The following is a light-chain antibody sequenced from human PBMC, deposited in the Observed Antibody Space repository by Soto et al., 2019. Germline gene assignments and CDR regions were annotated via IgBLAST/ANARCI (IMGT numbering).Light chain of an antibody. CDR1: QSVSSN. CDR3: ALRHMWPIT. CDR2: DAY. V-gene: IGKV3-11*01. J-gene: IGKJ4*02. Sequence: SPATVSVNQGERATLSCRASQSVSSNLAWYQQKPGQAPRLLIYDAYNRATGIPPRFSGSGSGTDFTLTISSLEPEDSAVYCCALRHMWPIT.